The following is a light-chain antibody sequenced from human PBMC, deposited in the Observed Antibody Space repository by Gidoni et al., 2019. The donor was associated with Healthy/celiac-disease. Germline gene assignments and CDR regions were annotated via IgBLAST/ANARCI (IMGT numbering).Light chain of an antibody. V-gene: IGLV1-40*01. CDR2: GNR. J-gene: IGLJ2*01. CDR3: QSYDSSLSGSYVV. CDR1: RSNIGAGYD. Sequence: QSVLPQPPSLSGSPRPRVPISFTGSRSNIGAGYDVHWYQQLPGTAPKLLIYGNRNRPSGVPDRFSGSKSGTSASLAITGLQAEDEADYYCQSYDSSLSGSYVVFGGGTKLTVL.